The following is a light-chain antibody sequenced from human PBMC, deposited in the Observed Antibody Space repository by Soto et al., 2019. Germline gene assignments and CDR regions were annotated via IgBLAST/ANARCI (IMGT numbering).Light chain of an antibody. Sequence: DIQMTQSPSSLSASVGDRVTITCRASQSISSYLNWYQQKPGKAPKLLIYAASSLQSGVPSRFSGSAPGTDFTLSISSLQPEDFATYYCQQSYSTPWTFGRGTKVDIK. V-gene: IGKV1-39*01. J-gene: IGKJ1*01. CDR2: AAS. CDR3: QQSYSTPWT. CDR1: QSISSY.